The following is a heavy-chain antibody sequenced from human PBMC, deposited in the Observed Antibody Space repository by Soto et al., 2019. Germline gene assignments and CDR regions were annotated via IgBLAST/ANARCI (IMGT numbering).Heavy chain of an antibody. Sequence: SETLSLTCTVSGGSISSGGYYWSWIRQHPGQGLEWIGYIYYSGSTYYNPSLKSRVTISVDTSKNQFSLKLSSVAAADTAVYYCARDQGGKTTGKGALYAFDIWGQGTMVTVSS. V-gene: IGHV4-31*03. CDR3: ARDQGGKTTGKGALYAFDI. CDR1: GGSISSGGYY. D-gene: IGHD1-1*01. CDR2: IYYSGST. J-gene: IGHJ3*02.